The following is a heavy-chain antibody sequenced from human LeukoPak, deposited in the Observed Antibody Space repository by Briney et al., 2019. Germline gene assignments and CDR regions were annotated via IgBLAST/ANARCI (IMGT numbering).Heavy chain of an antibody. V-gene: IGHV3-7*03. J-gene: IGHJ4*02. CDR3: ARLVVPPGNRGWYYEH. Sequence: PGGSLRLSCAASGFIFSNYWMAWVRQGPGEGPEWVANINQRGSEKYYVDSVRGRFTISRVNAKNSLDLQMNSLRVEDTAIYFCARLVVPPGNRGWYYEHWGQGTLVTVSS. CDR2: INQRGSEK. CDR1: GFIFSNYW. D-gene: IGHD2-2*01.